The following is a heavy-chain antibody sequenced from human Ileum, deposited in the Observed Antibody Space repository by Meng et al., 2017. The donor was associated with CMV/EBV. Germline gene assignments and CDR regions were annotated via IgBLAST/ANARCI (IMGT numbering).Heavy chain of an antibody. J-gene: IGHJ6*02. V-gene: IGHV3-7*01. Sequence: GGSLRLSCAGSGFTFSRHWMSWVRQAPGKGLEWVANIKEDGSDKYYVDSVKGRFTISRDNAKNSLYLQMNSLRAEDTAVYFCARVAGAYYYDNNFYRADFHNYGMDVWGQGTTVTVSS. CDR1: GFTFSRHW. D-gene: IGHD3-22*01. CDR3: ARVAGAYYYDNNFYRADFHNYGMDV. CDR2: IKEDGSDK.